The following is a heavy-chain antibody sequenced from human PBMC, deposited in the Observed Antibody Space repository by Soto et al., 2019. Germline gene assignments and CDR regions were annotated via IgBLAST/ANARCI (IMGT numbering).Heavy chain of an antibody. CDR3: ARDLQLGIRLWIAAAGPGGGMDV. CDR1: GFTFSSYS. D-gene: IGHD6-13*01. Sequence: GGSLRLSXAASGFTFSSYSMNWVRQAPGKGLEWVSSISSSSSYIYYADSVKGRFTISRDNAKNSLYLQMNSLRAEDTAVYYCARDLQLGIRLWIAAAGPGGGMDVWGQGTTVTVSS. J-gene: IGHJ6*02. V-gene: IGHV3-21*01. CDR2: ISSSSSYI.